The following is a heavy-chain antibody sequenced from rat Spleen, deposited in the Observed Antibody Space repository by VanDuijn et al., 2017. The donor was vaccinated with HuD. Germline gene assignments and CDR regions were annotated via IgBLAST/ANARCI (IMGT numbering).Heavy chain of an antibody. V-gene: IGHV5-7*01. CDR1: GFTFSDYN. CDR2: ISSDGGRN. J-gene: IGHJ3*01. Sequence: EVQLVESGGGLVQPGRSLKLSCAASGFTFSDYNMAWVRQAPKKGLEWVATISSDGGRNFYRDSVKGRFTVSRENAKSTLYFLMDSLRSEDTATYYCARQDTSGYSNWFTYWGQGTLVTVSS. CDR3: ARQDTSGYSNWFTY. D-gene: IGHD4-3*01.